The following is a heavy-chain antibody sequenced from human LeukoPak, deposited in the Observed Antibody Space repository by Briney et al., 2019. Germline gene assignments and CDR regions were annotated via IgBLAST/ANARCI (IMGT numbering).Heavy chain of an antibody. CDR2: ISYDGSNK. Sequence: PGGSLRLSCAASGFTFSSYSMNWVRQAPGKGLEWVAVISYDGSNKYYADSVKGRFTISRDNSKNTLYLQMNSLRAEDTAVYYCARGNTGTTRGGPFDPWGQGTLVTVSS. J-gene: IGHJ5*02. V-gene: IGHV3-30*03. CDR1: GFTFSSYS. CDR3: ARGNTGTTRGGPFDP. D-gene: IGHD1-1*01.